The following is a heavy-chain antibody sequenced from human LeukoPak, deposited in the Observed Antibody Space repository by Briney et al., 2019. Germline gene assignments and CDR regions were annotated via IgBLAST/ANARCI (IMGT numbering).Heavy chain of an antibody. CDR1: GGSISSGDYY. V-gene: IGHV3-21*01. D-gene: IGHD1-1*01. J-gene: IGHJ4*02. Sequence: PSETLSLTCTVSGGSISSGDYYWSWIRQAPGKGLEWVSSISSSSSYIYYADSVKGRFTISRDNAKNSLYLQMNSLRAEDTAVYYCARDPPERDWKVGFDYWGQGTLVTVSS. CDR3: ARDPPERDWKVGFDY. CDR2: ISSSSSYI.